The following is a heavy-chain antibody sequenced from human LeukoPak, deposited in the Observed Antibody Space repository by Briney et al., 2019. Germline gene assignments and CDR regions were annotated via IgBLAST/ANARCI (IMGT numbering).Heavy chain of an antibody. CDR2: IYYSGST. CDR3: ARDLISDYYGSGSPPNALDI. CDR1: GGSISSYY. Sequence: SETLSLTCTVSGGSISSYYWSWIRQPPGKGLEWIGYIYYSGSTYYNPSLKSRVTISVDTSKNQFSLKLSSVTAADTAVYYCARDLISDYYGSGSPPNALDIWGQGTMVTVSS. J-gene: IGHJ3*02. D-gene: IGHD3-10*01. V-gene: IGHV4-59*12.